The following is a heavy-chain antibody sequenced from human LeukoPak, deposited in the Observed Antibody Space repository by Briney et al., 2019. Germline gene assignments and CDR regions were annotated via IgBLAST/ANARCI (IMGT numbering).Heavy chain of an antibody. CDR2: IQNDGSDK. CDR3: AKFVTATKSFDY. Sequence: PGGSLRLSCAVSGISFRRSGMHWVRQAPGKGLEWVAFIQNDGSDKKYADSVKGRFTVSRDNSKNTVYLQMNSLGAEDTAVYYCAKFVTATKSFDYWGQGTLVTVSS. V-gene: IGHV3-30*02. J-gene: IGHJ4*02. D-gene: IGHD2-21*02. CDR1: GISFRRSG.